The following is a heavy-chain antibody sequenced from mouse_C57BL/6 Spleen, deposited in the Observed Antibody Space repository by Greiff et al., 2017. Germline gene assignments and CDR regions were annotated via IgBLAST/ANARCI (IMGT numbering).Heavy chain of an antibody. D-gene: IGHD1-1*01. CDR2: IYPGDGDT. CDR1: GYAFSSYW. V-gene: IGHV1-80*01. CDR3: ARDWAYYYSSSSYSSFDY. J-gene: IGHJ2*01. Sequence: QVQLQQSGAELVKPGASVKISCKASGYAFSSYWMNWVKQRPGKGLEWIGQIYPGDGDTNYNGKFKGKATLTADKSSSTAYMQLSSLTSEDSAVYFCARDWAYYYSSSSYSSFDYWGQGTTLTVSS.